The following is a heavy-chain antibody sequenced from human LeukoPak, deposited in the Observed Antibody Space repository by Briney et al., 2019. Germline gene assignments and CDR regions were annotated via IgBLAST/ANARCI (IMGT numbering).Heavy chain of an antibody. V-gene: IGHV3-53*01. D-gene: IGHD2-15*01. CDR1: GFAFNIYA. CDR3: ARDNCGGSCYLNYFAMDV. Sequence: GGSLRLSCAASGFAFNIYAMSWVRQAPGKGLEWVSLTYTSGSTYYADSMRGRFTISRDNSRNIVYLQINSLRAEDTAVYYCARDNCGGSCYLNYFAMDVWGQGTTVTVSS. CDR2: TYTSGST. J-gene: IGHJ6*02.